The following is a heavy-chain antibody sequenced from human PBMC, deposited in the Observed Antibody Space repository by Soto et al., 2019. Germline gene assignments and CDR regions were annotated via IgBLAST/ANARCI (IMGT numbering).Heavy chain of an antibody. CDR1: GGSISSGDYY. CDR2: IYYSGST. D-gene: IGHD3-3*01. Sequence: PSETLSLTCTVSGGSISSGDYYWSWIRQPPGKGLEWIGYIYYSGSTYYNPSLKSRVTISVDTSKNQFSLKLSSVTAADTAVYYCARAASSGYYNYYYYYYGMAVWGQGTTVTVSS. J-gene: IGHJ6*02. V-gene: IGHV4-30-4*01. CDR3: ARAASSGYYNYYYYYYGMAV.